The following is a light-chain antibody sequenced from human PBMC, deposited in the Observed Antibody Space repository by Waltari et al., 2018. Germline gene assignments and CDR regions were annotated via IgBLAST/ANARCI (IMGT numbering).Light chain of an antibody. Sequence: ITCRASQGISSYLAWYQQKPGKAPKLLIYAASTLQSGVPSRFSGSGSGTDFNLTISSLQPEDFATYYCQQLNSYPSLTFGHGTKVEI. J-gene: IGKJ1*01. CDR3: QQLNSYPSLT. CDR1: QGISSY. V-gene: IGKV1-9*01. CDR2: AAS.